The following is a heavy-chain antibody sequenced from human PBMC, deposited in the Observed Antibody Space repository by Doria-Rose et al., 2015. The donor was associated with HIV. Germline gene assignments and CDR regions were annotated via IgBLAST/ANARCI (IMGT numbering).Heavy chain of an antibody. V-gene: IGHV3-21*03. CDR2: ISSSSEYI. CDR1: GFTFSRYS. Sequence: VQLQESGGGLVKPGGSLRLSCAASGFTFSRYSMNWVRQAPGKGLEWVSSISSSSEYIYYVDSVQGRFTISRDSAKNSEYLQMNSLRTEGTTVYYCARDHYDSGGYYRDWGQGALVTVSS. CDR3: ARDHYDSGGYYRD. D-gene: IGHD3-22*01. J-gene: IGHJ4*02.